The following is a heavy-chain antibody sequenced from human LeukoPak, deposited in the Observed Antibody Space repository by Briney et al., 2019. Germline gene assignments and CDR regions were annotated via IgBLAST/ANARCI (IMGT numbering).Heavy chain of an antibody. CDR3: VRDRVVTDFDAFAI. CDR2: IYTSGNT. CDR1: GGFISSYY. Sequence: SETLPHTCTVSGGFISSYYWSWIRQPAGKGLEWIGRIYTSGNTKYNPSLKSRVTMSVDTSKNQFSLKLSSVTAADTAVYYCVRDRVVTDFDAFAIWGQATMVTVSS. D-gene: IGHD3-22*01. V-gene: IGHV4-4*07. J-gene: IGHJ3*02.